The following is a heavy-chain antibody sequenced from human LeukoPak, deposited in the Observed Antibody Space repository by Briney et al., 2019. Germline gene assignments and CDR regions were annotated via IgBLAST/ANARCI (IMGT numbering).Heavy chain of an antibody. CDR1: GYTFTGYY. CDR3: ARDYSRLKAAAGSY. J-gene: IGHJ4*02. Sequence: ASVKVSCKASGYTFTGYYMHWVRQAPGQGLEWMGWINPNSGGTNYAQKFQGRVTMTRDTSISTAYMELSRLRSDDTAVYYCARDYSRLKAAAGSYWGQGTLVTVSS. D-gene: IGHD6-13*01. V-gene: IGHV1-2*02. CDR2: INPNSGGT.